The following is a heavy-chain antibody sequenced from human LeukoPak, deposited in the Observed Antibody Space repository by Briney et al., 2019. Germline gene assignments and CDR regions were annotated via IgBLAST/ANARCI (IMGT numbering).Heavy chain of an antibody. J-gene: IGHJ4*02. CDR2: ISSSGHTI. Sequence: GGSLRLSCAASGFSFSDSYMSWIRQAPGKGLEWLSYISSSGHTIYYADSVKGRFTISRDNAKNSLYLQMSSLRAEDTAVYFCARDYGGNSEYYFDYWGQGTLVTVSS. CDR3: ARDYGGNSEYYFDY. V-gene: IGHV3-11*01. CDR1: GFSFSDSY. D-gene: IGHD4-23*01.